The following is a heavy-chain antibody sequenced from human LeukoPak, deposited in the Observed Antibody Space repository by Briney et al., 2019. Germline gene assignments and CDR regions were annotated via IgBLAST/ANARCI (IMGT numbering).Heavy chain of an antibody. CDR1: GGSISSGSNY. CDR2: IYSSGST. Sequence: SQTLSLTCTVSGGSISSGSNYWSWIRQPAGKGLEWIGRIYSSGSTDYNPSLKSRVTISVDTSKNQFSLKLSSVTAADTAVYYCARAYYDSSGYYSRGYYYGMDVWGQGTTVTVSS. J-gene: IGHJ6*02. V-gene: IGHV4-61*02. CDR3: ARAYYDSSGYYSRGYYYGMDV. D-gene: IGHD3-22*01.